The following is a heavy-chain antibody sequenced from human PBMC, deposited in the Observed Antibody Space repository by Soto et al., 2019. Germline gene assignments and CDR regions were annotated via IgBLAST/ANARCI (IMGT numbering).Heavy chain of an antibody. D-gene: IGHD2-21*02. V-gene: IGHV3-23*01. Sequence: GGSLRLSCAASGFTFNNYAMSWVLQAPWKGLEWVSSMSPSGDRAWYANSVKGRFTISRDNSKNTLYLQMNSLAAEDTAVYFFSTGRTANRHSEDWGQGTLVNV. CDR2: MSPSGDRA. CDR1: GFTFNNYA. J-gene: IGHJ4*02. CDR3: STGRTANRHSED.